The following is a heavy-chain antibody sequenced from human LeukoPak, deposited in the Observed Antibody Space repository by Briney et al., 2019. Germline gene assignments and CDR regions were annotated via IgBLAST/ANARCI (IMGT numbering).Heavy chain of an antibody. V-gene: IGHV1-2*02. Sequence: GASVKVFCKASGYTFTGYYMHWVRQPPGQGLEWMGWINPNSGGTNYAQKFQGRVTMTRDTSISTAYMELSRLRSDDTAVYYCASRTGYSSSWSYYYGMDVWGQGTTVTVSS. CDR1: GYTFTGYY. CDR3: ASRTGYSSSWSYYYGMDV. D-gene: IGHD6-13*01. CDR2: INPNSGGT. J-gene: IGHJ6*02.